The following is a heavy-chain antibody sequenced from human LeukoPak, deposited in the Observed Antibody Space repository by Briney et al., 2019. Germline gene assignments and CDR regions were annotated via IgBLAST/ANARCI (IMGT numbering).Heavy chain of an antibody. CDR2: INHSGNT. Sequence: PSETLSLTCAGYGASFSGYYWSWIRQPPGKGLEWIGEINHSGNTNYNPSLKRRVTISVDTSKSQFSVSLSSVTVADTAVYYCARHYYDSGGYLGVDYWGQGTLVTVSS. CDR3: ARHYYDSGGYLGVDY. CDR1: GASFSGYY. V-gene: IGHV4-34*01. D-gene: IGHD3-22*01. J-gene: IGHJ4*02.